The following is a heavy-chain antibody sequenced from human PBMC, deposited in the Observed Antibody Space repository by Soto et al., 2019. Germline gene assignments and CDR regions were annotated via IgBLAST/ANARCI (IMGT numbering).Heavy chain of an antibody. CDR3: ARMSDSTFDF. CDR2: TYYRSKWYN. D-gene: IGHD3-22*01. J-gene: IGHJ4*02. V-gene: IGHV6-1*01. CDR1: GDSVSSNDAA. Sequence: QVQLQQSGPGLVKPSQTLSLTCAISGDSVSSNDAAWEWIRQSPTRGLEWLGRTYYRSKWYNEYTGSLRRRIIINADASRNQFSLHLSSVTPEDTAVYYCARMSDSTFDFWGPGILVTVSS.